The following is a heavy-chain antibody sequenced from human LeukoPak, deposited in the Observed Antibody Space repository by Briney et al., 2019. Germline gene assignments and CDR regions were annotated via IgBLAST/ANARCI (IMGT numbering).Heavy chain of an antibody. CDR3: ARILLGYCSGGSCLNLYYFDY. Sequence: SETLSLTCAVYGGSFSGYYWSWIRQPPGKGLEWIGEINHSGSTNYNPSLKSRVTISVDTSKNQFSLKLSSVTAADTAVCYCARILLGYCSGGSCLNLYYFDYWGQGTLVTVSS. J-gene: IGHJ4*02. CDR1: GGSFSGYY. D-gene: IGHD2-15*01. CDR2: INHSGST. V-gene: IGHV4-34*01.